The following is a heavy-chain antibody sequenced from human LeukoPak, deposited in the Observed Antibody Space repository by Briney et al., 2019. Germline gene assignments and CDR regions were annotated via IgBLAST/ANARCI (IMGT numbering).Heavy chain of an antibody. V-gene: IGHV3-23*01. CDR1: GFTFSSYA. CDR2: ISGSGGST. Sequence: GGSLRLSCAASGFTFSSYAMSWVRQAPGKGLEWVSAISGSGGSTYYADSVKGRFTISRDNSKNTLYLQMNSLRAEDTAVYYCAKDPGYSWNADYFDYWGQGTLVTVSS. J-gene: IGHJ4*02. D-gene: IGHD1-1*01. CDR3: AKDPGYSWNADYFDY.